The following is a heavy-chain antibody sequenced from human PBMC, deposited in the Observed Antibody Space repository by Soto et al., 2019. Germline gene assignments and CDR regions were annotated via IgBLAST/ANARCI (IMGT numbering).Heavy chain of an antibody. CDR2: ISSSSDYI. D-gene: IGHD1-1*01. J-gene: IGHJ4*02. V-gene: IGHV3-21*01. CDR3: ARSSDYNYYFDY. Sequence: GGSLRLSCAASKFTFSNHRMNWVRQAPGRGLEWVSSISSSSDYINYADSVKGRFTISRDNAENSLYLQMNSLRAEDTAVYYCARSSDYNYYFDYWGQGTPVTVSS. CDR1: KFTFSNHR.